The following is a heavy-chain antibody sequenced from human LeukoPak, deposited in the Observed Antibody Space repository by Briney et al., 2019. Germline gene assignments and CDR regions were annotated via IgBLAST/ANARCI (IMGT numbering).Heavy chain of an antibody. V-gene: IGHV3-7*03. CDR3: ARGPGRVAVPATGSFDL. CDR1: GFSISANY. Sequence: GGSLRLSCAATGFSISANYMTWVRQAPGKGLEWVANVKHDGSERYYVDSVKGRFTISRDDAKKSLYLQMNSLRAEDTALYYCARGPGRVAVPATGSFDLWGQGTMVTVS. J-gene: IGHJ3*01. CDR2: VKHDGSER. D-gene: IGHD3-9*01.